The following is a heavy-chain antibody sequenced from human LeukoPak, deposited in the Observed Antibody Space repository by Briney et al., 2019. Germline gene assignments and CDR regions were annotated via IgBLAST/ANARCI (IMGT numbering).Heavy chain of an antibody. CDR2: IYYSGST. V-gene: IGHV4-59*01. D-gene: IGHD6-6*01. CDR1: GGSISSYY. Sequence: SETLSLTCTVSGGSISSYYWSWIRQPPGKGLEWIGYIYYSGSTNYNPSLKSRVTISVDTSKNQFSLKLSSVTAADTAVYYCASQSVGAARYFDSWGQGTLVTVSS. J-gene: IGHJ4*02. CDR3: ASQSVGAARYFDS.